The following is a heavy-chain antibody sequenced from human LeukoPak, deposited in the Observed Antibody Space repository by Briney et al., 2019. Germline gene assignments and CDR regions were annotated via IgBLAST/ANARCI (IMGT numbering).Heavy chain of an antibody. CDR1: GGPFSGYY. V-gene: IGHV4-34*01. CDR3: ARQTGSGLFILP. Sequence: SETLSLTCAVYGGPFSGYYWSWIRQPPGKGLEWIGEINHSGSTNYNPSLKSRVTISVDTSKNQFSLRLSSVTAADTSVYYCARQTGSGLFILPGGQGTLVTVSS. D-gene: IGHD3/OR15-3a*01. J-gene: IGHJ4*02. CDR2: INHSGST.